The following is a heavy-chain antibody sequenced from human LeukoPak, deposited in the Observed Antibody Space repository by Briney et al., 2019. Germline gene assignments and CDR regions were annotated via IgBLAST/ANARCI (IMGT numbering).Heavy chain of an antibody. Sequence: GGSLRLSCAASGFIFNNHEMSWVRQAPGKGLEWVSYISDEGTVTFYADSVKGRFTISRDNAKSSLYLQMSRLRAEDTAVYYCARDHSLPGAGFDPWGQGTLVTVSS. J-gene: IGHJ5*02. V-gene: IGHV3-48*03. D-gene: IGHD2-15*01. CDR2: ISDEGTVT. CDR3: ARDHSLPGAGFDP. CDR1: GFIFNNHE.